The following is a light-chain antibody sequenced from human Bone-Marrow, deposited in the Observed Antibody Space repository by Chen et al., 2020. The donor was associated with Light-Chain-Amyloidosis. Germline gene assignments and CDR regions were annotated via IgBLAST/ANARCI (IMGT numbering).Light chain of an antibody. CDR1: HSVDKY. CDR3: QQTYSDSAYT. J-gene: IGKJ2*01. Sequence: DIQMTQSPPSLSASIGDTVTITCRASHSVDKYLNWYQQKAGKPPTLLIYAASSLQSGVPPRFRGSGAGTDFSLTISNRQPDDFATYYCQQTYSDSAYTFGQGTNLQI. CDR2: AAS. V-gene: IGKV1-39*01.